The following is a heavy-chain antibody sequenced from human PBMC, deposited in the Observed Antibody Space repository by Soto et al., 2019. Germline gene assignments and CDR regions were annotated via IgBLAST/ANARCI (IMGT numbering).Heavy chain of an antibody. Sequence: QVQLVESGGGVVQPGRSLRLSCAASGFTFSSYAMHWVRQAPGKGLEWVAVISYDGSNKYYADSVKGRFTISRDNSKNTLYLQMNSLRAEDTAVYYCARDGLVELSDAFDIWGQGTMVTVSS. V-gene: IGHV3-30-3*01. CDR3: ARDGLVELSDAFDI. CDR1: GFTFSSYA. CDR2: ISYDGSNK. J-gene: IGHJ3*02. D-gene: IGHD1-1*01.